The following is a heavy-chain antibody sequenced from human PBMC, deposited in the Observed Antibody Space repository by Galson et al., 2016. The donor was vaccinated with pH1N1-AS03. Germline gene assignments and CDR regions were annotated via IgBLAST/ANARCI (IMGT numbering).Heavy chain of an antibody. CDR2: ISNSGATT. J-gene: IGHJ3*02. CDR3: AKNRYYDSSADAFDI. CDR1: GFTLSSSA. D-gene: IGHD3-22*01. Sequence: SLRLSCAASGFTLSSSAVSWVRQAPGKGLEWVSFISNSGATTHYADSVKGRFTISRENSRNTLYLQMNSLRDEDTAVYYCAKNRYYDSSADAFDIWGQGTLVTVSS. V-gene: IGHV3-23*01.